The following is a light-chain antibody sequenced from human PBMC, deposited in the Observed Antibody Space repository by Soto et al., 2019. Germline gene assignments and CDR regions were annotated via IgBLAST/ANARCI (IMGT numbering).Light chain of an antibody. CDR3: LSYTSSDTYV. CDR1: STDVGGYKY. J-gene: IGLJ1*01. CDR2: DVT. V-gene: IGLV2-14*01. Sequence: QSALTQPASVSGSPGQSITISCTGTSTDVGGYKYVSWYQQHPGKAPKFMIYDVTSRPSGISNRFSGSKSGNTAFLIISGLQAEDEADYYCLSYTSSDTYVFGTGTKLTVL.